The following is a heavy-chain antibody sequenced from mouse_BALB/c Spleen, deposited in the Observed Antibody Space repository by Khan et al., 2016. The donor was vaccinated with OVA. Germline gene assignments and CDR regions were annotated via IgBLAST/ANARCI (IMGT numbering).Heavy chain of an antibody. CDR1: GYAFSSYW. V-gene: IGHV1-80*01. CDR3: ARDYGSSFAY. J-gene: IGHJ3*01. D-gene: IGHD1-1*01. Sequence: QVQLKQSGAELVRPGSSVKISCKASGYAFSSYWMNWVKQRPGQGLEWIGQIYPGNGDTNYNGKFKGKATLTADKSTSTAYMQLSSLTSEDSAVYFCARDYGSSFAYWGQGTLVTVSA. CDR2: IYPGNGDT.